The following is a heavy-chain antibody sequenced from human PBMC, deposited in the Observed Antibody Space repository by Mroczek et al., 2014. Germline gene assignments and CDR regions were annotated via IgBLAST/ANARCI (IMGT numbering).Heavy chain of an antibody. V-gene: IGHV1-69*02. CDR3: ASGSVVVVVAATRSPKYPYYFDY. Sequence: VESGAEVKKPGSSVKVSCKASGGTFSSYTISWVRQAPGQGLEWMGRIIPILGIANYAQKFQGRVTITADKSTSTAYMELSSLRSEDTAVYYCASGSVVVVVAATRSPKYPYYFDYWGQGTLVTVSS. D-gene: IGHD2-15*01. CDR2: IIPILGIA. J-gene: IGHJ4*02. CDR1: GGTFSSYT.